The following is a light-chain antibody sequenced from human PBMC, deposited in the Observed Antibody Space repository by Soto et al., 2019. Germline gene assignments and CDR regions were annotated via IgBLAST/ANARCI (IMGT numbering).Light chain of an antibody. J-gene: IGKJ1*01. CDR1: QSISRTY. V-gene: IGKV3-20*01. CDR3: QQYGRSGT. CDR2: ATS. Sequence: ENGLTQSTGTLSLSPGERATLSCRASQSISRTYLAWYQQKPVQAPRLLIYATSSRATGIPDRFSGSGSGTDFTLTISRLEPEDFAVYYCQQYGRSGTFGQGTKVDIK.